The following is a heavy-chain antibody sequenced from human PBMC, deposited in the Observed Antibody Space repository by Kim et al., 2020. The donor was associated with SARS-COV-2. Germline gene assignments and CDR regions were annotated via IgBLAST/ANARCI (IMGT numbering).Heavy chain of an antibody. D-gene: IGHD3-10*01. Sequence: PSLKSRVTISVDKSKNQCSLELSSVTAADTAVYYCARDRGYGSGGNWFDPWGQGTLVTVSS. J-gene: IGHJ5*02. CDR3: ARDRGYGSGGNWFDP. V-gene: IGHV4-4*02.